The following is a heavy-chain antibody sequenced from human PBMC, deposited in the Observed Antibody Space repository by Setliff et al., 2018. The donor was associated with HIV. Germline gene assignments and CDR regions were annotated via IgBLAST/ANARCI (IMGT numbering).Heavy chain of an antibody. V-gene: IGHV1-8*03. J-gene: IGHJ4*02. CDR3: ARGAQDYEDYYFDY. D-gene: IGHD4-17*01. Sequence: ASVKVSCKASGYTFTNYDINWVRQATGRGLEWMGWMNPNSGNTGYAQKFQGRVTFTRNTSKGTAYMELSSLRSDDTALYYCARGAQDYEDYYFDYWGQGTLVTVSS. CDR1: GYTFTNYD. CDR2: MNPNSGNT.